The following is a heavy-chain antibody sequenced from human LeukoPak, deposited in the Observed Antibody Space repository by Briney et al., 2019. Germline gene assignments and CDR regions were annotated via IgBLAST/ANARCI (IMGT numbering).Heavy chain of an antibody. V-gene: IGHV3-30*02. D-gene: IGHD4-17*01. Sequence: GGSVRLSCAASGFTFSSYGMHWVRQAPGKGRGGVAFIRYDGSNKYYADSVKGRFTISRDNSKNTLYLQMNSLRAEDTAVYYCAKDRRGTVTTLDYWGQGTLVTVSS. J-gene: IGHJ4*02. CDR3: AKDRRGTVTTLDY. CDR2: IRYDGSNK. CDR1: GFTFSSYG.